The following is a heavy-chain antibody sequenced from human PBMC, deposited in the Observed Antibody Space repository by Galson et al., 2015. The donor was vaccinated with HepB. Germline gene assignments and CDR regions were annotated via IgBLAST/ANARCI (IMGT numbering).Heavy chain of an antibody. Sequence: SLRLSCAASGFTFSSYAMHWVRQAPGKGLEWVAVISYDGSNKYYADSVKGRFTISRDNSKNTLYLQMNSLRAEDTAVYYCARGNPKYSSSWYVYWGQGTLVTVSS. V-gene: IGHV3-30*04. CDR1: GFTFSSYA. J-gene: IGHJ4*02. D-gene: IGHD6-13*01. CDR3: ARGNPKYSSSWYVY. CDR2: ISYDGSNK.